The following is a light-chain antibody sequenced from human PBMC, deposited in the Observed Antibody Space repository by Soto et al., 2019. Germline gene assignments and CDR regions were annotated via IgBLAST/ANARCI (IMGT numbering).Light chain of an antibody. CDR2: DAS. Sequence: EILLTQYPATLSLSPGERATLSCRASQSVRSYSAWYQQKPGQAPRLLIYDASNRATGIPARLSGSGSGTEFTLTISSMQSEDSATYYCQQYNSYSTFGHGTKVDIK. J-gene: IGKJ1*01. CDR3: QQYNSYST. CDR1: QSVRSY. V-gene: IGKV3-11*01.